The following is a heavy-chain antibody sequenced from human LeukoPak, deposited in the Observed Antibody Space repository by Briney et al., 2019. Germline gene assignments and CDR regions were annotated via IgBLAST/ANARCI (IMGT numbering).Heavy chain of an antibody. D-gene: IGHD3-16*02. V-gene: IGHV4-34*01. CDR1: GGSFSGYY. J-gene: IGHJ4*02. CDR2: INHSGST. Sequence: SETLSLTRAVYGGSFSGYYWSWIRQPPGKGLEWIGEINHSGSTNYNPSLKSRVTISVDTSKNQFSLKLSSVTAADTAVYYCAREGPPYDYVWGSYRYLRQNGPNFDYWGQGTLVTVSS. CDR3: AREGPPYDYVWGSYRYLRQNGPNFDY.